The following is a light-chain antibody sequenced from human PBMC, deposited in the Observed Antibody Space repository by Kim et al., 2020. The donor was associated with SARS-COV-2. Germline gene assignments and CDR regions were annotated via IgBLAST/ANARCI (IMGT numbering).Light chain of an antibody. CDR3: HQSVYTPLS. Sequence: EIVLTQSPDTLCLSPGERATLSCRASQTVRSTSLAWYQQNRGHAPRLLIHATSTRAPGIPDRVSGSGSATDFTLTISGLEPEDSAVYYCHQSVYTPLSFGQGTRLDIK. V-gene: IGKV3-20*01. CDR2: ATS. CDR1: QTVRSTS. J-gene: IGKJ5*01.